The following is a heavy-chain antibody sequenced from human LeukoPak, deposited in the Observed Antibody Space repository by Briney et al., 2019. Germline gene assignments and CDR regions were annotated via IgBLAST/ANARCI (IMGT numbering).Heavy chain of an antibody. Sequence: GGSLRLSCAASGFTFDDYGMSWIRQAPGKGLEWVSYISSSGSTIYYADSVKGRFTISRDNAKNSLYLQMNSLRAEDTAVYYCARETPTDYYDSSGPLDYWGQGTLVTVSS. V-gene: IGHV3-11*04. D-gene: IGHD3-22*01. CDR2: ISSSGSTI. CDR3: ARETPTDYYDSSGPLDY. J-gene: IGHJ4*02. CDR1: GFTFDDYG.